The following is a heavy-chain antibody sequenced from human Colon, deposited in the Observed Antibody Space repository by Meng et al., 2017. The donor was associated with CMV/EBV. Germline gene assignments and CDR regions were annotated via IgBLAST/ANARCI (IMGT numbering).Heavy chain of an antibody. J-gene: IGHJ4*02. Sequence: QITLKESGPTLVKPTQTLTLTCTFSGFSLNTYEVGVGWFRQHPGKAPEWLALIYWDDDKRYRSSLGNRLTLTHDASKNQVVLTMTDMDPVDTATYYCAHKSLPAAFFDYWSQGTLVTVSS. CDR1: GFSLNTYEVG. CDR3: AHKSLPAAFFDY. D-gene: IGHD2-2*01. V-gene: IGHV2-5*02. CDR2: IYWDDDK.